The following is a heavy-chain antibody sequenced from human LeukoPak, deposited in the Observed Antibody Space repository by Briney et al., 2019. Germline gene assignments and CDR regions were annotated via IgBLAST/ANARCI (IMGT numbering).Heavy chain of an antibody. CDR2: IKQDGSEK. J-gene: IGHJ4*02. CDR1: GFTFSGYW. D-gene: IGHD3-3*01. V-gene: IGHV3-7*01. CDR3: ARPEYDFWSGYWYYFDY. Sequence: GESLKISCAASGFTFSGYWMSWVRQAPGKGLEWVANIKQDGSEKFYVDSVKGRFTISRDNAKNSLYLQMNSLRAEDTAVYYCARPEYDFWSGYWYYFDYWGQGALVTVSS.